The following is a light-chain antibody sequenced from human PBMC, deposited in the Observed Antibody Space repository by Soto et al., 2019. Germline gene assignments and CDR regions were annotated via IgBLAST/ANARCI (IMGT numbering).Light chain of an antibody. J-gene: IGKJ1*01. V-gene: IGKV3-20*01. CDR3: HQYGTVPWT. CDR1: QSVSSY. CDR2: GSS. Sequence: DIVLTQSPATLSLSPGERATLSCRASQSVSSYLAWYQQKPGQAPRLLIDGSSSWATGVPDRFSGSGSGTGSTLTISRLEPEDFAVYYCHQYGTVPWTFGRGTKVDIK.